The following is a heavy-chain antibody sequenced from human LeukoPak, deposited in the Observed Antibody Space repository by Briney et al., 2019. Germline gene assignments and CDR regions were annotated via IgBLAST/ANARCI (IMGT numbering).Heavy chain of an antibody. Sequence: SETLSLTCTVSGDSIRSSYWSWIRQPPGETLEWVGYIYYSGSANYNPSLKDRVSMSVDTSKNQLSLRLSSVTASDTAVYYCARERGGQRSGQFDQWGQGILVTVSS. V-gene: IGHV4-59*01. CDR3: ARERGGQRSGQFDQ. CDR2: IYYSGSA. CDR1: GDSIRSSY. D-gene: IGHD2-15*01. J-gene: IGHJ4*02.